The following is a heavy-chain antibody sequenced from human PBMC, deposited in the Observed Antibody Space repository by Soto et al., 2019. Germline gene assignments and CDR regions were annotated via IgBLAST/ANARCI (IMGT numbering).Heavy chain of an antibody. CDR1: GFTFSSYA. CDR3: AKDARRVVSPRYFDF. Sequence: GVSLRLSCAASGFTFSSYAMSWVRQAPGTGLEWVSAISGSGGSTYYADSVKGRFTISRDNSKNTLYLQMNSLRAEDTAVYYCAKDARRVVSPRYFDFWCQGNLVTVIS. J-gene: IGHJ4*02. CDR2: ISGSGGST. D-gene: IGHD2-15*01. V-gene: IGHV3-23*01.